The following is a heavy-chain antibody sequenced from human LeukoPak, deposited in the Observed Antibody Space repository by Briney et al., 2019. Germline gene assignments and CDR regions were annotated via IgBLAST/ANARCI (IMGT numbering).Heavy chain of an antibody. J-gene: IGHJ4*02. CDR1: GFDFNNYA. CDR2: MSGSGYHTYYADSVKT. V-gene: IGHV3-23*01. CDR3: AKGAAIDH. Sequence: GGSLRLSCAASGFDFNNYAMSWVRQGPGKRLEWVSAMSGSGYHTYYADSVKTYYADSVKGRFTISRDNSKSTVYLHMNNLRLEDTAIYYCAKGAAIDHWGQGTLVTVSS.